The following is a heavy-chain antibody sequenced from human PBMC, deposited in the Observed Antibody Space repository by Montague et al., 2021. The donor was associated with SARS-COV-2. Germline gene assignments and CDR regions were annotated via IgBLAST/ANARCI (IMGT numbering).Heavy chain of an antibody. CDR1: GGSISRSY. V-gene: IGHV4-59*01. CDR3: ARATSVRGAVSWFDP. D-gene: IGHD3-10*01. J-gene: IGHJ5*02. Sequence: SETRSLTCTVSGGSISRSYWSWIRQPPGKGLEWIGYINSNGGTNDNPSLRSRLTMSVDTSKNQFSLQLRSMTPADTAVYFCARATSVRGAVSWFDPWGQGIPVTVSS. CDR2: INSNGGT.